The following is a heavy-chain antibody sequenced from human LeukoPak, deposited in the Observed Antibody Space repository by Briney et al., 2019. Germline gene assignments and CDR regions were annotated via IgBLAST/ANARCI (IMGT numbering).Heavy chain of an antibody. D-gene: IGHD3-10*01. J-gene: IGHJ4*02. Sequence: SETLSLTCAVYGGSFSGYYWSWIRQPPGKGLEWIGEINHSGSTNYNPSLKSRVTISVDTSKNQFSLKLSSVTAADTAVYYCARLLKSYYGSGRDYWGQGTLVTVSS. CDR3: ARLLKSYYGSGRDY. CDR1: GGSFSGYY. CDR2: INHSGST. V-gene: IGHV4-34*01.